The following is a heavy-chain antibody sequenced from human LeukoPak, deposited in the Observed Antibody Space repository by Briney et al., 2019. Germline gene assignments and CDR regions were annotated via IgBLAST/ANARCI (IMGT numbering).Heavy chain of an antibody. D-gene: IGHD1-1*01. CDR1: GFAFSGYV. V-gene: IGHV3-23*01. Sequence: PGGSLRLSCAASGFAFSGYVINWVRQAPGKGLEWVSAIGGTGRTYYADPVKGRFTISRDNSKNTVFLQMNSLRAEDTAIFYCAKDMTTRGAFDIWGQGTMVTVSS. CDR2: IGGTGRT. J-gene: IGHJ3*02. CDR3: AKDMTTRGAFDI.